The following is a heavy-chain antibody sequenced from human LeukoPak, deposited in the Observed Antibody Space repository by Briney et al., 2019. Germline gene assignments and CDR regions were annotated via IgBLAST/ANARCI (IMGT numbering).Heavy chain of an antibody. CDR1: GGTFSSYT. Sequence: GASVKVSCKASGGTFSSYTISWVRQAPGQGLEWMGRIIPILGIANYAQKFQGRVTITADKSTSTAYMERSSLRSEDTAVYYCARPNWNDSEGGWFDPWGQGTLVTVSS. J-gene: IGHJ5*02. CDR3: ARPNWNDSEGGWFDP. CDR2: IIPILGIA. D-gene: IGHD1-1*01. V-gene: IGHV1-69*02.